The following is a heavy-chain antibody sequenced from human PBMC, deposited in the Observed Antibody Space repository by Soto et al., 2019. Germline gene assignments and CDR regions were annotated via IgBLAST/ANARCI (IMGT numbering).Heavy chain of an antibody. D-gene: IGHD3-3*01. CDR2: IYYSGST. CDR1: GGSISSGGYY. J-gene: IGHJ6*02. V-gene: IGHV4-31*03. CDR3: AGGYYDFWSGYLPYGMDV. Sequence: QVQLQESGPGLVKPSQTLSLTCTVSGGSISSGGYYWSWIRQHPGKGLEWIGYIYYSGSTYYNPTLKSRVTTSVDTSKNQCSLKLSSVTAADTAVYYCAGGYYDFWSGYLPYGMDVWGQGTTVTVSS.